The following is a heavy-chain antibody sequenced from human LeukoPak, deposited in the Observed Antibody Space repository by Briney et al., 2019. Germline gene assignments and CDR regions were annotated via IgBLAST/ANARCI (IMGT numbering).Heavy chain of an antibody. V-gene: IGHV3-74*01. D-gene: IGHD6-6*01. CDR3: ARELDSGYSSSRFDP. Sequence: GESLRLSCAASGFTFSSYWMHWVRQAPGKGLVWVSRINTDGSSTSYADSVKGRFTISRDNAKNTLYLQMNSLRAEDTAVYYCARELDSGYSSSRFDPWGQGTLVTVSS. CDR2: INTDGSST. J-gene: IGHJ5*02. CDR1: GFTFSSYW.